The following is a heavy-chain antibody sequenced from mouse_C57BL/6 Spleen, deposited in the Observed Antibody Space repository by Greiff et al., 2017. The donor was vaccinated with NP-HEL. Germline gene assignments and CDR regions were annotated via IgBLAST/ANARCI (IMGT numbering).Heavy chain of an antibody. Sequence: QVQLQQPGAELVMPGASVKLSCKASGYTFTSYWMHWVKQRPGQGLEWIGEIDPSDSYTNYNQKFKGKSTLTVDKSSSTAYMQLSSLTSEDSAVYYCARNDGYFGGYYFDYWGQGTTLTVSS. J-gene: IGHJ2*01. V-gene: IGHV1-69*01. CDR1: GYTFTSYW. CDR3: ARNDGYFGGYYFDY. D-gene: IGHD2-3*01. CDR2: IDPSDSYT.